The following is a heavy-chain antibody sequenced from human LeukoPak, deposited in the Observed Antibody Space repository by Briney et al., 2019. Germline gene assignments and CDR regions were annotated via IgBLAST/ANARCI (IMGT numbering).Heavy chain of an antibody. CDR2: ISSSSSYI. J-gene: IGHJ4*02. V-gene: IGHV3-21*01. Sequence: PGGSLRLSCAASGFTFSSYSMNWVRQAPGKGLEWVSSISSSSSYIYYADSVKGRFTISRDNAKNSLYLQMNSLRAEDTAVYYCVKDRYYYDSSGYFDYWGQGTLVTVSS. D-gene: IGHD3-22*01. CDR1: GFTFSSYS. CDR3: VKDRYYYDSSGYFDY.